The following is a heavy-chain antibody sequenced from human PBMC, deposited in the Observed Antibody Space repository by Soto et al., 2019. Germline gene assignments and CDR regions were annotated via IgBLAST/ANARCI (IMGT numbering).Heavy chain of an antibody. V-gene: IGHV1-18*01. Sequence: QVQLVQSGAEVKKPGASVKVSCKASGYTFTSYGISWVRQAPGQGLEWMGWISAYNGNTNYAQKLQGRVTMTTDTSTSTVYMELRSLRSDDTAVYYCARANGKDYGDYYYYMDVWGKGTTVTVSS. D-gene: IGHD4-17*01. CDR2: ISAYNGNT. CDR1: GYTFTSYG. CDR3: ARANGKDYGDYYYYMDV. J-gene: IGHJ6*03.